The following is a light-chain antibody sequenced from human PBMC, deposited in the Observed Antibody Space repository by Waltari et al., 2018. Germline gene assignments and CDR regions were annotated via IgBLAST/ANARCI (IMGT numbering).Light chain of an antibody. CDR2: YND. V-gene: IGLV1-51*01. J-gene: IGLJ2*01. CDR3: ATWDNSLTAVV. CDR1: SSNIGNYL. Sequence: QSVLTQPPSVSAAPGQKATISCSGSSSNIGNYLVSWYHQLPGATPKLLIYYNDKRPSGIPDRFSASKAGTSATLDITGRQIGDEADYYCATWDNSLTAVVFGGGTKLTVL.